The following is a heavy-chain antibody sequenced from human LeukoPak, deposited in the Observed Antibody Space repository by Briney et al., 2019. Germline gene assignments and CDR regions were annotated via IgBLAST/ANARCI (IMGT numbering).Heavy chain of an antibody. CDR1: GFTFSSYE. CDR2: ISSSGSTI. D-gene: IGHD1-1*01. Sequence: PGGSLRLSCAASGFTFSSYEMNWVRQAPGKGLEWVSYISSSGSTIYYADSVKGRFTISRDNAKNSLYLQMNSLRAEDTAVYYCATYQLTTANTGGFDYWGQGTLVTVSS. V-gene: IGHV3-48*03. J-gene: IGHJ4*02. CDR3: ATYQLTTANTGGFDY.